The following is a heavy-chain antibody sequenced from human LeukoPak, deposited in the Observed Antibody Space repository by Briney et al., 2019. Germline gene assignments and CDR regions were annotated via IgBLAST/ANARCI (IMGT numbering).Heavy chain of an antibody. CDR2: IYPADSDI. J-gene: IGHJ5*02. Sequence: GESLKISCKGSGYSINNYRIGWVRQMPGKGLEWMGIIYPADSDIRYSPSFQGQVTISADKSISTAYLQWSSLKASDTAMYYCARQEYCSGGSCYTWFDPWGQGTLVTVSS. CDR1: GYSINNYR. V-gene: IGHV5-51*01. D-gene: IGHD2-15*01. CDR3: ARQEYCSGGSCYTWFDP.